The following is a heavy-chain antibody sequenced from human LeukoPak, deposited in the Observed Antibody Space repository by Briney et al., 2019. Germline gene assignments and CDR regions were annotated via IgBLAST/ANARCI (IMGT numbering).Heavy chain of an antibody. Sequence: SETLSLTCAVSGGSISSGGYSWSWIRQPPGKGLEWIGYIYYSGSTNYNPSLKSRVTISVDTSKNQFSLKLSSVTAADTAVYYCARAPFSGWFVGGWFDPWGQGTLVTVSS. D-gene: IGHD6-19*01. CDR3: ARAPFSGWFVGGWFDP. CDR2: IYYSGST. V-gene: IGHV4-61*08. J-gene: IGHJ5*02. CDR1: GGSISSGGYS.